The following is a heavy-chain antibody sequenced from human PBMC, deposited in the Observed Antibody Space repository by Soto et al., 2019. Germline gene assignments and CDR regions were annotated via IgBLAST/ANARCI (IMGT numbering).Heavy chain of an antibody. V-gene: IGHV3-30-3*01. J-gene: IGHJ6*02. CDR3: ARGNMDV. CDR1: AFTLSKFA. D-gene: IGHD1-1*01. Sequence: QVQLVESWGGVVQPGRSLRLSCAASAFTLSKFAMHWVRQAPGKGLEWVAVTSKDGINTYYADSVKGRFTISRDNSKSTIYLQMNSLRTEDTALYYCARGNMDVWGQGTTVTVSS. CDR2: TSKDGINT.